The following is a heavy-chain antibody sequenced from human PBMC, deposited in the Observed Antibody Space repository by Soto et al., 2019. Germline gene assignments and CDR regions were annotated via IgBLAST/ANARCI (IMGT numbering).Heavy chain of an antibody. CDR2: INHSGST. CDR3: ARGVLTGYYTPRSYYYMDV. CDR1: GGSFSGYY. V-gene: IGHV4-34*01. D-gene: IGHD3-9*01. J-gene: IGHJ6*03. Sequence: QVQLQQWGAGLLKPSETLSLTCAVYGGSFSGYYWSWIRQPPGKGLEWIGEINHSGSTNYNPSLTSRVTISVDTSNNQFSLELRSVTAADTAVYYCARGVLTGYYTPRSYYYMDVWGKGTTVTVSS.